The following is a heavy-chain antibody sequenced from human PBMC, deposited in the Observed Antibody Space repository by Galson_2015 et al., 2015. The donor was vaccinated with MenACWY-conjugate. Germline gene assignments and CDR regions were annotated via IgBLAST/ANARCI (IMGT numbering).Heavy chain of an antibody. Sequence: CAISGDSVSSNSAALNWIRQSPSRGLEWLGKTYYRSKWYNDYAVSVKSRITINPDTSNNQFSLQLNSVTPDDTAVYYCVREGYYFDYWGQGTLVTVSS. V-gene: IGHV6-1*01. J-gene: IGHJ4*02. CDR2: TYYRSKWYN. CDR1: GDSVSSNSAA. CDR3: VREGYYFDY.